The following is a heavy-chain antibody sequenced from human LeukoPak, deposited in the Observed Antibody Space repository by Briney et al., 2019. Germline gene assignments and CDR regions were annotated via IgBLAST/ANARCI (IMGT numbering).Heavy chain of an antibody. J-gene: IGHJ5*02. Sequence: ASVKVSCKAFAYTFTSNYMHWGRHVPGQSPERIGEISPSSVSTNYTQKFHGTVTLTRDTSTSTDHLELSSVSSEATAVYSCARDNAVRDEACEFSPWGQVALVTVAS. V-gene: IGHV1-46*01. D-gene: IGHD5-24*01. CDR2: ISPSSVST. CDR1: AYTFTSNY. CDR3: ARDNAVRDEACEFSP.